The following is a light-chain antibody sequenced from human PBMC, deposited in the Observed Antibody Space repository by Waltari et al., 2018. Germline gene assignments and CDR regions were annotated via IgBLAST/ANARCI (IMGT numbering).Light chain of an antibody. CDR2: QDT. CDR1: KLGAQY. Sequence: SYELPQPPSVSVSPGQTASITCSGDKLGAQYACWYQQKPGQSPLVVIYQDTKRPSGIPERFSGSNSGNTATLTISGTQAMDEADYYCQAWDSSTAVFGGGTKLTVL. CDR3: QAWDSSTAV. V-gene: IGLV3-1*01. J-gene: IGLJ3*02.